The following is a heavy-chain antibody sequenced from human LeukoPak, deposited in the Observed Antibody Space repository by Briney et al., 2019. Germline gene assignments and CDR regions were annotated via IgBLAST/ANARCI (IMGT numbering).Heavy chain of an antibody. V-gene: IGHV5-51*01. CDR3: ARHQGSYYYDSSGYYLADAFDI. CDR2: IYPGDSDT. D-gene: IGHD3-22*01. J-gene: IGHJ3*02. Sequence: GESLKISCKGSGYSFTSYWIGWVRQMPGKGLEWMGIIYPGDSDTRYSPSFQGQVTISADKSISTAYLQWSSLKVSDTAMYYCARHQGSYYYDSSGYYLADAFDIWGQGTMVTVSS. CDR1: GYSFTSYW.